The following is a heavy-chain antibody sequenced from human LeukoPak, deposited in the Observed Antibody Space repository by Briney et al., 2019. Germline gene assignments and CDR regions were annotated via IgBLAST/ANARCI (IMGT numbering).Heavy chain of an antibody. CDR2: ISSSSSNI. V-gene: IGHV3-21*04. J-gene: IGHJ4*02. CDR3: AKDPVADYYDSSGPPYYFDY. D-gene: IGHD3-22*01. CDR1: GFTFSSYS. Sequence: PGGSLRLSCAASGFTFSSYSMNWVRQAPGKGLEWVSSISSSSSNIYYADSVKGRFTISRDNSKNTLYLQMNSLRAEDTAVYYCAKDPVADYYDSSGPPYYFDYWGQGTLVTVSS.